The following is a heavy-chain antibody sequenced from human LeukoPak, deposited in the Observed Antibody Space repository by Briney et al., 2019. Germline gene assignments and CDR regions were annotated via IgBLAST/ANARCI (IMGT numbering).Heavy chain of an antibody. CDR1: GGSICAHF. CDR3: ARSGGSPYYDSSAY. Sequence: PSETLSLTCAVSGGSICAHFWSWIRQPPGKALEWIGYMHYSGSTNYNPSLKSRVTMSVDTSKNQFYLKLTYVTAADTAVYYCARSGGSPYYDSSAYWGQGILVTVSS. CDR2: MHYSGST. V-gene: IGHV4-59*11. D-gene: IGHD3-22*01. J-gene: IGHJ4*02.